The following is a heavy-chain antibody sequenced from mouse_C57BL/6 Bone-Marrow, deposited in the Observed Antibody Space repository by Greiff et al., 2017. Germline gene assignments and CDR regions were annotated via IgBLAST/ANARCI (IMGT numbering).Heavy chain of an antibody. J-gene: IGHJ4*01. CDR3: ARGGITTVVATDYAMDY. CDR2: ISYDGSN. D-gene: IGHD1-1*01. CDR1: GYSITSGYY. V-gene: IGHV3-6*01. Sequence: LKESGPGLVKPSQSLSLTCSVTGYSITSGYYWNWIRQFPGNKLEWMGYISYDGSNNYNPSLKNRISITRVTSKNQFFLKLNSVTTEDTATYYCARGGITTVVATDYAMDYWGQGTSVTVSS.